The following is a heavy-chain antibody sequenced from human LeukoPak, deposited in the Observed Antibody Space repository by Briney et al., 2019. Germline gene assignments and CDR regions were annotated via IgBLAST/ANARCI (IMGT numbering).Heavy chain of an antibody. D-gene: IGHD3-10*01. V-gene: IGHV3-23*01. CDR2: ISGSGGST. CDR1: GFTFSSYA. CDR3: AKVGWFGEYYFDY. Sequence: GGSLRLSCAASGFTFSSYAMSWVRQAPGKGLEWVSAISGSGGSTYYADSVRGRFTISRDNSKNTLYLQMNSLRAEDTAVYYCAKVGWFGEYYFDYWGQGTLVTVSS. J-gene: IGHJ4*02.